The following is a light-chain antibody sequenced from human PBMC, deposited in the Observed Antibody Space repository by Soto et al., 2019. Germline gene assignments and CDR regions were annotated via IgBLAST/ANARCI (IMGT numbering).Light chain of an antibody. CDR1: SSDVGGYDY. CDR3: SSYAGNTKGV. Sequence: QSVLTQPPSASGSPGQSVTISCTGTSSDVGGYDYVSWYQQHPGKAPKLMIFEVSKRPSGVPDRFSGSKSGNTASLTVSGIQAEDGADYYCSSYAGNTKGVFGTGTKVTVL. J-gene: IGLJ1*01. V-gene: IGLV2-8*01. CDR2: EVS.